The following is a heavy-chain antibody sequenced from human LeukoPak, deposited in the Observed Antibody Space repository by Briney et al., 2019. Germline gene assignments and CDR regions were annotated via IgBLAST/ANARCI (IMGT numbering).Heavy chain of an antibody. CDR3: ARGPAAGSSY. J-gene: IGHJ4*02. Sequence: GGSLRLSCAASGFTFNNYWMHWVRQAPGKGLEWVSSISSSSSYIYYADSVKGRFTISRDNAKNSLYLQMNSLRAEDTAVYYCARGPAAGSSYWGQGTLVTVSS. CDR2: ISSSSSYI. D-gene: IGHD6-13*01. V-gene: IGHV3-21*01. CDR1: GFTFNNYW.